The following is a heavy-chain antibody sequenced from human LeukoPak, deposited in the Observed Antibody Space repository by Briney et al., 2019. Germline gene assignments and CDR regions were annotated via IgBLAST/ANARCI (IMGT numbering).Heavy chain of an antibody. Sequence: TGGSLRLSCAASGFTFSRYSMNWVRQAPGKGLGWVSYIIDSSSTIYYADSVKGRFTISRDNAKNSLYLQMNSLRDEDTAVYYCARGYSGGYDYWGQGTLVTVSS. J-gene: IGHJ4*02. CDR3: ARGYSGGYDY. V-gene: IGHV3-48*02. D-gene: IGHD6-19*01. CDR1: GFTFSRYS. CDR2: IIDSSSTI.